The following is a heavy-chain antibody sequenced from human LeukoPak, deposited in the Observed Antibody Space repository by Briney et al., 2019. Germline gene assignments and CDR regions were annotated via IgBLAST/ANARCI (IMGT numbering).Heavy chain of an antibody. CDR3: VRGTIAAAGIDY. CDR2: IKGDGSSI. D-gene: IGHD6-13*01. Sequence: QPGGSLRLSCAASGFTFSSCSMHWVRQAPGKGLVWVSRIKGDGSSISYADSVKGRFTIFRDNAKNTLFLQMDSLRAEDTAVYYCVRGTIAAAGIDYWGQGTLVTVSP. V-gene: IGHV3-74*01. J-gene: IGHJ4*02. CDR1: GFTFSSCS.